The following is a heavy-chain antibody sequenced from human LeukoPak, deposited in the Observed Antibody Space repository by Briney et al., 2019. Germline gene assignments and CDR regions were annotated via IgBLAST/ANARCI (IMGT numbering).Heavy chain of an antibody. Sequence: SETLSLTCTVSTGPISSYYWSWIRQPPGKGLEWIGYIYYSGSTNYNPSLKSRVTMSVGTSKNQFSLKLSSVTAADTAVYYCARGRYTLDYWGQGTLVTVSS. CDR3: ARGRYTLDY. D-gene: IGHD3-16*02. CDR2: IYYSGST. V-gene: IGHV4-59*01. CDR1: TGPISSYY. J-gene: IGHJ4*02.